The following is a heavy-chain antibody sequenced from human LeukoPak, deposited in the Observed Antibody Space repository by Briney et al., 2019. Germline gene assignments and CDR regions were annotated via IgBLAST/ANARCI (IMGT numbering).Heavy chain of an antibody. CDR2: ISYDGSNK. D-gene: IGHD6-19*01. CDR1: GFTFSSYG. J-gene: IGHJ4*02. V-gene: IGHV3-30*18. Sequence: QPGRSLRLSCAASGFTFSSYGMHWVRQAPGKGLEWVAVISYDGSNKYCADSVKGRFTISRDNSKNTLYLQMNSLRAEDTAVYYCAKDAAPWLVPTALYYFDYWGQGTLVTVSS. CDR3: AKDAAPWLVPTALYYFDY.